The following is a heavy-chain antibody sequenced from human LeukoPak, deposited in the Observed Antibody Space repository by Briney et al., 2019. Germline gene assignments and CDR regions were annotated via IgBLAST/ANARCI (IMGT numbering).Heavy chain of an antibody. J-gene: IGHJ4*01. V-gene: IGHV3-64D*06. D-gene: IGHD1-14*01. CDR2: ISSDGGGT. CDR3: VSPVFINF. Sequence: SGGSLRLSCSASGFIFSPYAMHWVRQAPGKGLEYVSAISSDGGGTYYADSVKGRFTISRDNSKNTLYLQMSRLRVEDTAVYYCVSPVFINFWGQGTLVTVSS. CDR1: GFIFSPYA.